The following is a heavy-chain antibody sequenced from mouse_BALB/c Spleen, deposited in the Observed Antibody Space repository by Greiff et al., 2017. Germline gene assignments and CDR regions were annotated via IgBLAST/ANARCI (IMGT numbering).Heavy chain of an antibody. CDR1: GYTFTGYT. CDR2: INPSSGYT. D-gene: IGHD2-13*01. Sequence: VQLQQSAAELVRPGASVKMSCKASGYTFTGYTMHWVKQRPGQGLEWIGYINPSSGYTEYNQKFKDKTTLTADKSSSTAYMQLSSLTSEDSAVYYCARSADGDNAYWGQGTLVTVSA. V-gene: IGHV1-4*02. J-gene: IGHJ3*01. CDR3: ARSADGDNAY.